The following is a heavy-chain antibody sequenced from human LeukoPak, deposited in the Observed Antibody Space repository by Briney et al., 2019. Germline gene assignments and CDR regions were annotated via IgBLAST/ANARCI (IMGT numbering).Heavy chain of an antibody. V-gene: IGHV4-59*01. J-gene: IGHJ4*02. D-gene: IGHD4-23*01. CDR2: IYYSGST. CDR3: ARDYGGNGGIDY. CDR1: GGSISTYY. Sequence: ASETLSLTCTVSGGSISTYYWSWIRQPPGKGLEWIGYIYYSGSTNYNPSLKSRVTISVDTSKNQFSLKLSSVTAADTAVYYCARDYGGNGGIDYWGQGTLVTVSS.